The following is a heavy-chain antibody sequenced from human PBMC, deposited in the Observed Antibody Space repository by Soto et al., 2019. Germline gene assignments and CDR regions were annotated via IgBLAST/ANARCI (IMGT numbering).Heavy chain of an antibody. D-gene: IGHD2-8*01. CDR1: GGSISSSSYY. CDR2: IYYSGST. J-gene: IGHJ4*02. V-gene: IGHV4-39*01. CDR3: ARHAGYCTNGVCYILGYYFDY. Sequence: SETLSLTCTVSGGSISSSSYYWGWIRQPPGKGLEWIGSIYYSGSTYYNPSLKSRVTISVDTSKNQFSLKLSSVTAADTAVYYCARHAGYCTNGVCYILGYYFDYWGQGTLVT.